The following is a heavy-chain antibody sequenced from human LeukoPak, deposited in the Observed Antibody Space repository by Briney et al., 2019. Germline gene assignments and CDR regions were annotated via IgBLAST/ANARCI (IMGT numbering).Heavy chain of an antibody. J-gene: IGHJ4*02. CDR2: ISCNGGNT. CDR3: VKDSSSWYYFDH. CDR1: GFTFSPYA. Sequence: GGSLRLSCSASGFTFSPYAMHWVRQAPGQGLEFVSAISCNGGNTYYADSVKGRFTISRDNSQNMLYLQMSSLRAEDTAVYYCVKDSSSWYYFDHWGQGTLVTVSS. D-gene: IGHD6-13*01. V-gene: IGHV3-64D*06.